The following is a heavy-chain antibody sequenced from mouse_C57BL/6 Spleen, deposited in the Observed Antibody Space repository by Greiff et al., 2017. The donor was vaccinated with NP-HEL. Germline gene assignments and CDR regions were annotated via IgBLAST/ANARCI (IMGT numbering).Heavy chain of an antibody. D-gene: IGHD1-1*01. V-gene: IGHV1-55*01. Sequence: VQLQQPGAELVKPGASVKMSCKASGYTFTSYWITWVKQRPGQGLEWIGDIYPGSGSTNSNEKFKSKATLTVDTSSSTAYMQLSSLTSEDSAVYYCAREGVVAKGGFAYWGQGTLVTVSA. J-gene: IGHJ3*01. CDR2: IYPGSGST. CDR1: GYTFTSYW. CDR3: AREGVVAKGGFAY.